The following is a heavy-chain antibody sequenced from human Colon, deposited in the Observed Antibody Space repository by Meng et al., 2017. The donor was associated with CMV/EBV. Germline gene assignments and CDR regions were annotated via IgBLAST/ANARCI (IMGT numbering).Heavy chain of an antibody. J-gene: IGHJ4*02. D-gene: IGHD3/OR15-3a*01. CDR3: ARSEFWNSFYKHIDFDS. CDR2: IDPKGGGT. CDR1: GYTFTDYY. V-gene: IGHV1-2*02. Sequence: ASVKVSCKSSGYTFTDYYIHWVRQAPGQGLEWMGWIDPKGGGTKYPQAFQGRVTMSSDTSMTTAYLDISGLRSDDTAIYYCARSEFWNSFYKHIDFDSWGQGTLVTVSS.